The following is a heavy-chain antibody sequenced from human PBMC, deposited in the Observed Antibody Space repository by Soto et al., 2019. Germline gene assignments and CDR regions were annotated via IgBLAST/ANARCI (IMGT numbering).Heavy chain of an antibody. CDR2: FDPEDGET. D-gene: IGHD3-10*01. V-gene: IGHV1-24*01. J-gene: IGHJ4*02. Sequence: ASVKVSCKVSGYTLTELSMHWVRQAPGKGREWMGGFDPEDGETIYAQKFQGRVTMTEDTSTDTAYMELSSLRSEDTDVYYCATLRHYYGSGSYSPGRYYFDYWGQGTLVTVSS. CDR1: GYTLTELS. CDR3: ATLRHYYGSGSYSPGRYYFDY.